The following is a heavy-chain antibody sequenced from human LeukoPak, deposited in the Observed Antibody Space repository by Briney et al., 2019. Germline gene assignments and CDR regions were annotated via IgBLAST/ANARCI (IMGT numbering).Heavy chain of an antibody. CDR1: GYTFTSYD. J-gene: IGHJ4*02. CDR3: ARVGVAYCGGDCYGETDY. D-gene: IGHD2-21*02. CDR2: MNPNSGNT. Sequence: ASVKVSCKASGYTFTSYDINWVRQATGQGLEWMGWMNPNSGNTGYAQKSQGRVTMTRNTSISTAYMELSSLRSEDTAVYYCARVGVAYCGGDCYGETDYWGQGTLVTVSS. V-gene: IGHV1-8*01.